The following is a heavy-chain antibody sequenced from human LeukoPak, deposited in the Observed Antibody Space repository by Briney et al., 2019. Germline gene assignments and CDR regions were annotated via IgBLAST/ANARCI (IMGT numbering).Heavy chain of an antibody. CDR1: GYTFNNHG. CDR3: ASETMITMVRGANFDY. Sequence: ASVKVSCKASGYTFNNHGINWVRQAPGQGLEWMGWISPYNGNTHYAQNIQDRITMTTETSTSTAYLEVRSLRFDDTAVYYCASETMITMVRGANFDYWGQGTLVTVSS. J-gene: IGHJ4*02. V-gene: IGHV1-18*01. CDR2: ISPYNGNT. D-gene: IGHD3-10*01.